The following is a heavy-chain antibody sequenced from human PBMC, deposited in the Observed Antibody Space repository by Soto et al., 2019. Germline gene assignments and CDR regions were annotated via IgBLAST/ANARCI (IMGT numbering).Heavy chain of an antibody. J-gene: IGHJ4*02. V-gene: IGHV4-4*02. CDR3: ASIKYYYDSSGGN. Sequence: ETLSLTCSVSGGSISSSNWWSWVRQPPGKGLEWIGEIYHSGSTNYNPSLKSRVTISVDKSKNQFSLKLSSVTAADTAVYYCASIKYYYDSSGGNWGQGTLVTVSS. D-gene: IGHD3-22*01. CDR2: IYHSGST. CDR1: GGSISSSNW.